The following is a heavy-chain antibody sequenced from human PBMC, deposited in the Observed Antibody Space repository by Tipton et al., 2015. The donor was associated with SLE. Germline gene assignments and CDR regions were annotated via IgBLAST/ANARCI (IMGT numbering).Heavy chain of an antibody. CDR2: IYYSGST. J-gene: IGHJ4*02. CDR3: ARGLYYDFWSGYGY. CDR1: GGSISSSSYY. V-gene: IGHV4-39*01. D-gene: IGHD3-3*01. Sequence: TLSLTCTVSGGSISSSSYYWGWIRQPPGKGLEWIGGIYYSGSTYYNPSLKSRVTISVDTSKNQFSLKLGSVTAADTAVYYCARGLYYDFWSGYGYWGQGTLVTVSS.